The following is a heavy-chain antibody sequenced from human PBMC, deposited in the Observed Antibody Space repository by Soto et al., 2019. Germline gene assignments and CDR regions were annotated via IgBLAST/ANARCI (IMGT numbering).Heavy chain of an antibody. D-gene: IGHD3-3*01. Sequence: GGSLRLSCAASGFTFSSYEMNWVRQAPGKGLEWVSYISSSGSTIYYADSVKGRFTISRDNAKNSLYLQMNSLRAEDTAVYYCAGGIYDFWSGYSFYFDYWGQGTLVTVSS. V-gene: IGHV3-48*03. CDR3: AGGIYDFWSGYSFYFDY. CDR1: GFTFSSYE. J-gene: IGHJ4*02. CDR2: ISSSGSTI.